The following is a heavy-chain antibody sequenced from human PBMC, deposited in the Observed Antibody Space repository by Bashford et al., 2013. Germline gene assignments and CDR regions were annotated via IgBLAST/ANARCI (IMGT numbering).Heavy chain of an antibody. J-gene: IGHJ5*01. CDR1: GGSISTYY. CDR2: MYPSGST. CDR3: ARDKSGYNWFDP. V-gene: IGHV4-4*07. Sequence: SETLSLTCTVSGGSISTYYWSWIRQPAGKELEWIGRMYPSGSTNYNPSLKSRVTMSVDTSRNQFSLKLSSVTAADTAVYYCARDKSGYNWFDPSGPRNP.